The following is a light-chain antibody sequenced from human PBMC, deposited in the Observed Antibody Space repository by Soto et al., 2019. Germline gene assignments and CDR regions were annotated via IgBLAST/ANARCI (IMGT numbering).Light chain of an antibody. CDR2: AAS. V-gene: IGKV1-5*01. J-gene: IGKJ1*01. Sequence: DIQMTQSPSTLSASVGDGVTITCRASQSISTWLAWYQQKPGKAPKLLIFAASTLVRGVPSKFSGRGSGTEFTLTISSLQADDFATYYCQQYHTDWTFGQGTKVDI. CDR1: QSISTW. CDR3: QQYHTDWT.